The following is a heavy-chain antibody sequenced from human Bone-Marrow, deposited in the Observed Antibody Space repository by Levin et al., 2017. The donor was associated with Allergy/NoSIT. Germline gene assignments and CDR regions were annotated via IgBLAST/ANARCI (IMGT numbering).Heavy chain of an antibody. CDR1: GYTFDRHW. V-gene: IGHV5-51*01. Sequence: GGSLRLSCKASGYTFDRHWIGWVRQMPGKGLEWVGIIYPGDSETRYSPSFQGQVTFSVDKSITTAYLQWHSLKASDSGIYYCARLASDNYHLLWGVWFDPWGQGTLVTVSS. D-gene: IGHD3-10*01. J-gene: IGHJ5*02. CDR2: IYPGDSET. CDR3: ARLASDNYHLLWGVWFDP.